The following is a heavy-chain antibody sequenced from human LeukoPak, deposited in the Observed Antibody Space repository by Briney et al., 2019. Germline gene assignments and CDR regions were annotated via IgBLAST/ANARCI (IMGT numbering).Heavy chain of an antibody. J-gene: IGHJ6*04. Sequence: ASVKVSCKASGYTFTGYYMHWVRQAPGQGLEWMGWINPNSGGTNYAQKFQCRVTMTRDTSISTAYMELSRLRSDDTAVYYCARQHNGRTLVVGVWGKGTTVTVSS. V-gene: IGHV1-2*02. CDR2: INPNSGGT. D-gene: IGHD2-15*01. CDR1: GYTFTGYY. CDR3: ARQHNGRTLVVGV.